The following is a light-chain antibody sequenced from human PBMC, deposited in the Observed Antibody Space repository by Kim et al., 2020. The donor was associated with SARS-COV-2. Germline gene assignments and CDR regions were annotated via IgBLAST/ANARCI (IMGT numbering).Light chain of an antibody. CDR3: LLSYGGQWV. V-gene: IGLV7-43*01. CDR1: TGAVPDGYY. CDR2: NTI. Sequence: PGGNVTHPCATNTGAVPDGYYPNWFQQKPGQAPRALIYNTINKHSWTPARFSGSLLGGKAALTLSRVQPEDEAEYYCLLSYGGQWVFGGGTQLTVL. J-gene: IGLJ3*02.